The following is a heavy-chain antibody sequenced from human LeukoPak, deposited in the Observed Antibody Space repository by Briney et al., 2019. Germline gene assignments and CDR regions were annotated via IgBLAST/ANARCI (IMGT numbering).Heavy chain of an antibody. D-gene: IGHD4-17*01. CDR3: ARVEAPFYGDYGALYYYYGMDV. CDR2: ISAYSGNT. CDR1: GYTFTSYG. V-gene: IGHV1-18*01. J-gene: IGHJ6*02. Sequence: GASVKVSCKASGYTFTSYGISWVRQAPGQGLEWMGWISAYSGNTNYAQKLQGRVTMTTDTSTSTAYMELRSLRSDDTAVYYCARVEAPFYGDYGALYYYYGMDVWGQGTTVTVSS.